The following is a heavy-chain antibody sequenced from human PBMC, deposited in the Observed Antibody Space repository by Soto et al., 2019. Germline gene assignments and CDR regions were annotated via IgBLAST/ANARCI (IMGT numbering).Heavy chain of an antibody. Sequence: SENLSLTCAVYGGSFSGYFWSWIRQPPGKXLEWIGEINHSGSTNYNPSLKSRVTISVDTSKNQFSLKLSSVTAADTAVYYCARERGRGHCGDFWSGYYLYYFGMDVWGQATTVTVSS. CDR1: GGSFSGYF. J-gene: IGHJ6*02. V-gene: IGHV4-34*01. D-gene: IGHD3-3*01. CDR2: INHSGST. CDR3: ARERGRGHCGDFWSGYYLYYFGMDV.